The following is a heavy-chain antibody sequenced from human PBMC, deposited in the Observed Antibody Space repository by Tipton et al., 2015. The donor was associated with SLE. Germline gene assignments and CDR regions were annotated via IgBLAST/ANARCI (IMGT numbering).Heavy chain of an antibody. Sequence: TLSLTCTVYGGSFSDYYWSWIRQSPGKGLEWIGEIINGGSTNYNPSLKSRVTMSIDTSKNQFSLKLTSVTAADTAVYYCARRASDTAMVNYWGQGTLVTVSS. V-gene: IGHV4-34*12. CDR1: GGSFSDYY. D-gene: IGHD5-18*01. J-gene: IGHJ4*02. CDR2: IINGGST. CDR3: ARRASDTAMVNY.